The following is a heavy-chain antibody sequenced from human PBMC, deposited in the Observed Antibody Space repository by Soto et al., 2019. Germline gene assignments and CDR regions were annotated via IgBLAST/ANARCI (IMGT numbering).Heavy chain of an antibody. CDR2: IWYDGSNK. J-gene: IGHJ5*02. V-gene: IGHV3-33*01. CDR1: GFKFNIYG. D-gene: IGHD2-15*01. CDR3: ARDRRSDRGNWFGP. Sequence: QVQLVESGGGVVQPGRSLRLSWAASGFKFNIYGMHWVRQAPGKGLEWVAEIWYDGSNKYHADSVKGRFTISRDNSKDILYLEMNSLRAEDTALYYCARDRRSDRGNWFGPWGQGIPVTVSS.